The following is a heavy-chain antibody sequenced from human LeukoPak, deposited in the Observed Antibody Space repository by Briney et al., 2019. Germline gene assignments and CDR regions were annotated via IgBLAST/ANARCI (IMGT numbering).Heavy chain of an antibody. CDR2: INSDGSST. CDR3: ARVVRNAAFDY. J-gene: IGHJ4*02. CDR1: AFTFSTYA. Sequence: PGRSLRLSCAASAFTFSTYAMHWVRQAPGKGLVWVSRINSDGSSTSYADSVKGRFTISRDNAKNTLYLQMNSLRAEDTAVYYCARVVRNAAFDYWGQGTLVTVSS. D-gene: IGHD6-13*01. V-gene: IGHV3-74*01.